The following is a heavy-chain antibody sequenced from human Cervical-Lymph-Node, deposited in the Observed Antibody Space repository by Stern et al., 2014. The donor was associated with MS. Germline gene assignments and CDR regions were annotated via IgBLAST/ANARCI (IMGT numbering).Heavy chain of an antibody. V-gene: IGHV1-18*01. Sequence: VQLLESGAEVKKPGASVKVSCKASGYTFTTYAISWVRLAPGQGLEWMGWINVYNGDTNYAQNLQGRVTMTKDTSTRTAYMELRSLRSDDTAVYYCARGRVSYSSSSSLDNWGQGTLVTVSS. CDR3: ARGRVSYSSSSSLDN. CDR2: INVYNGDT. CDR1: GYTFTTYA. D-gene: IGHD6-6*01. J-gene: IGHJ4*02.